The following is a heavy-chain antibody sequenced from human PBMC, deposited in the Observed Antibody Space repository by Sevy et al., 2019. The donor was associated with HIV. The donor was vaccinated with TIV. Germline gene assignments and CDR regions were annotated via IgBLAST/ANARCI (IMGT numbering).Heavy chain of an antibody. J-gene: IGHJ4*02. D-gene: IGHD5-12*01. CDR3: TRGLATADTPEYYFDY. V-gene: IGHV3-49*03. CDR2: ITRNSYEAYGGTT. CDR1: GFTFDDYA. Sequence: GGSLSLSCTTSGFTFDDYAMNWFRQPPGKGLEWVVFITRNSYEAYGGTTDYAASVKGRFIISRDDSKSIAYLQMNSLKTEDTAVYYCTRGLATADTPEYYFDYWGQGILVTVSS.